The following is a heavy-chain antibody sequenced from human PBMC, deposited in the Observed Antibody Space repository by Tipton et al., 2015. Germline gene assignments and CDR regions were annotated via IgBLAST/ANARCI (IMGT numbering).Heavy chain of an antibody. CDR1: GYTFTSYD. V-gene: IGHV1-18*01. CDR3: ARWGPYYYYGMDV. Sequence: QLVQSGAEVKKPGASVKVSCKASGYTFTSYDVSWVRQAPGQGLEWMGWFSANNGNAEYAQKFQNRVTMTTDTSTSTTYMELRNLTSDDTAVYYCARWGPYYYYGMDVWGQGTTVTVSS. CDR2: FSANNGNA. J-gene: IGHJ6*02. D-gene: IGHD7-27*01.